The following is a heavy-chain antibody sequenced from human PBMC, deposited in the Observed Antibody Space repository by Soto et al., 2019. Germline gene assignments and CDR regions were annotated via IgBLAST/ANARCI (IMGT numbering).Heavy chain of an antibody. CDR3: ARMVHPAHDS. Sequence: VQLVQSGAEMKKPGESLKISCEASGYKFTSFWIGWVRQMPGKGLEWMGIIYPGDSETRYSPSFQGQVNISADKSLSPTYLQWSSLRASDTAMYYCARMVHPAHDSWGQGSMVTVSS. CDR2: IYPGDSET. V-gene: IGHV5-51*01. J-gene: IGHJ5*01. D-gene: IGHD3-10*01. CDR1: GYKFTSFW.